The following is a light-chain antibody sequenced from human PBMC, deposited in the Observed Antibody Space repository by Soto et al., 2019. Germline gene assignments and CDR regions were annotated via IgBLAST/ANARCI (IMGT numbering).Light chain of an antibody. J-gene: IGKJ1*01. CDR2: SAS. CDR3: QQSYSTPFT. V-gene: IGKV1-39*01. CDR1: QSIAGY. Sequence: DIQMTQSPSSLSASVGDRVTITCRASQSIAGYLNWYQQKPGKAPKLLIYSASSLQTGVPSRFAGSRSATDFTLTISSLRPEDFASYYCQQSYSTPFTLGQGTKVDI.